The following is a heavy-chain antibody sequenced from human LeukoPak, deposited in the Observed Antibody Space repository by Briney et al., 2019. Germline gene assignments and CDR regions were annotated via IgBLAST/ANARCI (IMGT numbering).Heavy chain of an antibody. CDR1: GFSLTTRGVG. Sequence: SGPSLVKPTQTLTLTCAFSGFSLTTRGVGVGWIRQPPGKALKWLALIYWDDDKRYRPSLKSRLTITKDTSKKQVVLTVTNLDPVDTATYYCARLAYYDNSGSSRPFDIWGQGTRVTVSS. V-gene: IGHV2-5*02. CDR3: ARLAYYDNSGSSRPFDI. CDR2: IYWDDDK. J-gene: IGHJ3*02. D-gene: IGHD3-22*01.